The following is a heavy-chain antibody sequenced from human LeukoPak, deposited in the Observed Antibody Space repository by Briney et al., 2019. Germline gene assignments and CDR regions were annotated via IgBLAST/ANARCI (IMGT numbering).Heavy chain of an antibody. V-gene: IGHV4-39*07. CDR1: GDSFTSVTDY. CDR2: GDYSGGT. CDR3: ARYISGSLGAFDI. J-gene: IGHJ3*02. D-gene: IGHD3-10*01. Sequence: SETLSLTCTVSGDSFTSVTDYWAWIRQPPGKGLEWIASGDYSGGTYYNPSLESRVAISADMSKNQFSLKLDSVTAADTAVYYCARYISGSLGAFDIWGQGTKVTVSS.